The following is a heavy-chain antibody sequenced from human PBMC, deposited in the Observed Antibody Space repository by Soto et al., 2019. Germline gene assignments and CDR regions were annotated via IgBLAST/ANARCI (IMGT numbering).Heavy chain of an antibody. D-gene: IGHD3-16*01. CDR2: ISSSSSTI. V-gene: IGHV3-48*01. J-gene: IGHJ4*02. Sequence: GGSLRLSCVASGFTFSSYSMNWVRQAPGKGLEWVSYISSSSSTIYYADSVKGRFTISRDNSKNTLYLQMNSLRAEDTAVYYCAKGLSQVDYWGQGTLVTVSS. CDR1: GFTFSSYS. CDR3: AKGLSQVDY.